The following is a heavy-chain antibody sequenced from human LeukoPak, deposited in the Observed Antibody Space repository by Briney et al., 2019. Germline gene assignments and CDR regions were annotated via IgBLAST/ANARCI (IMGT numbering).Heavy chain of an antibody. CDR3: ASRIAVAGALVY. Sequence: PSETLSPTCTVSGGSISSYYWSWIRQPPGKGLEWIGSLSYGRSTYYKPSLKSRVSMSVDTSKNQFSLKMISVTAADTGMYYCASRIAVAGALVYWGRGTLVTVSS. V-gene: IGHV4-59*12. CDR2: LSYGRST. D-gene: IGHD6-19*01. J-gene: IGHJ4*02. CDR1: GGSISSYY.